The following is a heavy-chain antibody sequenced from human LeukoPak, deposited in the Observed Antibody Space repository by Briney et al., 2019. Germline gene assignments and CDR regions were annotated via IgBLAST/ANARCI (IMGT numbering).Heavy chain of an antibody. CDR3: ARAARQWLVSDAFDI. D-gene: IGHD6-19*01. Sequence: GGSLRLSCAASGFTFSSYAMHWVRQAPGKGLEWVAVISYDGSNKYYADSVKGRFTISRDNSKDTLYLQMNSLRAEDTAVYYCARAARQWLVSDAFDIWGQGTMVTVSS. J-gene: IGHJ3*02. V-gene: IGHV3-30*04. CDR1: GFTFSSYA. CDR2: ISYDGSNK.